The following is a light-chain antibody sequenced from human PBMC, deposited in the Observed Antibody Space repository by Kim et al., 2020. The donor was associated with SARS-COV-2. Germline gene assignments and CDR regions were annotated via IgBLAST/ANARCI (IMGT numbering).Light chain of an antibody. J-gene: IGLJ3*02. CDR3: ATWDISLNGWV. CDR1: SSTVGRHF. V-gene: IGLV1-44*01. Sequence: GQRVTISFSGSSSTVGRHFVTWYEQIPGTAPQVFYYTDNQGPSGFPAQFSGSRSGPSASLAISGLQSEDEADYYCATWDISLNGWVFGGGTQLTVL. CDR2: TDN.